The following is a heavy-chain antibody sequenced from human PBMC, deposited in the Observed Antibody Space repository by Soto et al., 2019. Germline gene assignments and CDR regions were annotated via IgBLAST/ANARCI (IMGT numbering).Heavy chain of an antibody. Sequence: SLRLSWAASGFTFSSYCLHWVRQAPGKGLEWVAVISYDGSNKYYADSVKGRFTISRDNSKNTLYLQMNSLRAEDTAVYYCAKGRRSGYSTGPKWFDTWGQGTLVTVSS. D-gene: IGHD3-22*01. CDR1: GFTFSSYC. CDR3: AKGRRSGYSTGPKWFDT. CDR2: ISYDGSNK. V-gene: IGHV3-30*18. J-gene: IGHJ5*02.